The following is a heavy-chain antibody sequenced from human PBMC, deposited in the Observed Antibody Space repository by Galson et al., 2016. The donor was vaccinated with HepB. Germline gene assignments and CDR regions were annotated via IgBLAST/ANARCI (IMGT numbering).Heavy chain of an antibody. J-gene: IGHJ4*02. D-gene: IGHD3-9*01. CDR1: GFTFRSFA. V-gene: IGHV3-23*01. CDR2: ISGGGATT. Sequence: SLRLSCAASGFTFRSFALSWVRQAPGKGLEWISVISGGGATTHYADSVKGRFTISRDNSKNTVYLQMNSLRVEDTAVYYCAKAGSAIRGHDILTGSFDFWGQGTLATVSS. CDR3: AKAGSAIRGHDILTGSFDF.